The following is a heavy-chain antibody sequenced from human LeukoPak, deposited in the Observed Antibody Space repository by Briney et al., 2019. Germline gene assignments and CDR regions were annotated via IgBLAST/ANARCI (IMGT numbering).Heavy chain of an antibody. CDR1: GFTFSSYN. D-gene: IGHD3-3*01. CDR3: ARETELRFLEWSLDY. Sequence: GGSLRLSCAASGFTFSSYNMNWVRQAPGKGLEWVSAISSKSNYTYYADSVKGRFTISRDNASNSLYLQMNSLRAKDTAVYYCARETELRFLEWSLDYWGRGTLVTVSS. J-gene: IGHJ4*02. V-gene: IGHV3-21*01. CDR2: ISSKSNYT.